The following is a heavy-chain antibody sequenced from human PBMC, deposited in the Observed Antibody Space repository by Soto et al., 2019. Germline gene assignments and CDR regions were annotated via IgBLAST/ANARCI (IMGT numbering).Heavy chain of an antibody. Sequence: QVQLQESGPGLVKPSQTLSLTCSVSGGSISSGGYYWSWVRQHPGKGLEWIGYTYYSGNTFYNPSLKSRLTISVDTSKNQFSLKLISVTAADTAVYYCARSSLGGGSSGYSSDYWGQGTLVTVSS. CDR3: ARSSLGGGSSGYSSDY. D-gene: IGHD3-22*01. J-gene: IGHJ4*02. V-gene: IGHV4-31*03. CDR1: GGSISSGGYY. CDR2: TYYSGNT.